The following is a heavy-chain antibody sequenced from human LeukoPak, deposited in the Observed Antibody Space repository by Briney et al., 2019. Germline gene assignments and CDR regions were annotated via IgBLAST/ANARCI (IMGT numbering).Heavy chain of an antibody. V-gene: IGHV3-23*01. CDR2: IRGNADTT. CDR3: AKGHGDASGYYYFDS. Sequence: GGSLRLSCAASGFIFNNYGMSWVRQAPGKGLEWVSAIRGNADTTYYADSVKGRFTIFRDNYNNMLYLQMNSLRVEDTAVYYCAKGHGDASGYYYFDSWGQGTLVTVSS. D-gene: IGHD3-22*01. CDR1: GFIFNNYG. J-gene: IGHJ4*02.